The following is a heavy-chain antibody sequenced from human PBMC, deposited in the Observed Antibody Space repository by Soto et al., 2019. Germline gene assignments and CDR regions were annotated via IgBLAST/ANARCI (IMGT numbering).Heavy chain of an antibody. D-gene: IGHD4-17*01. CDR2: IWYDGTQK. V-gene: IGHV3-33*01. CDR3: ARAGGTTVTGLWHFDS. Sequence: QVQLEESGGGVVQPGRSLRLSCEASGFTFNTYSMHWVRQPPGKGLEWLAAIWYDGTQKYYADSVKGRFIISRDKCRKTLYLEMNSLRAEDTAVYYCARAGGTTVTGLWHFDSWGQGTLVTVSS. CDR1: GFTFNTYS. J-gene: IGHJ4*02.